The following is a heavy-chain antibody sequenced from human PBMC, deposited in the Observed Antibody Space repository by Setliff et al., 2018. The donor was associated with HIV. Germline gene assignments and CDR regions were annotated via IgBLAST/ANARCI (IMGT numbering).Heavy chain of an antibody. D-gene: IGHD1-26*01. Sequence: SVKVSCKASGDTFRSRAFNWVRQAPGQGPEWMGGIIPMFGTANYAQKYQGRVTITADESTSTVYMELSSLRSDDTALYYCAREGDSGHGGQIEFDYWGQGTLVTVSS. V-gene: IGHV1-69*13. CDR1: GDTFRSRA. J-gene: IGHJ4*02. CDR3: AREGDSGHGGQIEFDY. CDR2: IIPMFGTA.